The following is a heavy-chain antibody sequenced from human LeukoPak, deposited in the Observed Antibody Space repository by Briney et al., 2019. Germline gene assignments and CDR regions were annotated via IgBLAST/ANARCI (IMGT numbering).Heavy chain of an antibody. CDR3: ARFYCSSTSCLEDY. CDR2: INSDGSST. D-gene: IGHD2-2*01. Sequence: GGSLRLSRAASGFTFSSYWMHWVRQAPGKGLVWVSRINSDGSSTSYADSVKGRFTISRDNAKNTLYLQMNSLRAEDTAVYYRARFYCSSTSCLEDYWGQGTLVTVSS. J-gene: IGHJ4*02. CDR1: GFTFSSYW. V-gene: IGHV3-74*01.